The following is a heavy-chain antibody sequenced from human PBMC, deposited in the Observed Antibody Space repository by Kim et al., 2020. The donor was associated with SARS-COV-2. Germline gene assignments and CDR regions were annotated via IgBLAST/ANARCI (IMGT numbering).Heavy chain of an antibody. Sequence: ASVKVSCKASGYTFTSYAMHWVRQAPGQRLEWMGWINAGNGNTKYSQKFQGRVTITRDTSASTAYMELSSLRSEDTAVYYCARVPMVRGVFAFDYWGQGTLVTVSS. V-gene: IGHV1-3*01. CDR3: ARVPMVRGVFAFDY. J-gene: IGHJ4*02. CDR1: GYTFTSYA. D-gene: IGHD3-10*01. CDR2: INAGNGNT.